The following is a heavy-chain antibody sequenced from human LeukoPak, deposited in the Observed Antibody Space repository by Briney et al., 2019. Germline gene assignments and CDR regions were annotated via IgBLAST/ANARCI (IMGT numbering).Heavy chain of an antibody. CDR1: GGSFSGYY. CDR2: INHSGST. CDR3: ARAWTTVTTVDY. Sequence: PSETLSLTCAVYGGSFSGYYWSWIRQPPGKGLEWIGEINHSGSTNYNPSLKSRVTISVDTSKNQFSLKLSSVTAADTAVYYCARAWTTVTTVDYWGQGTLVTVSS. D-gene: IGHD4-17*01. J-gene: IGHJ4*02. V-gene: IGHV4-34*01.